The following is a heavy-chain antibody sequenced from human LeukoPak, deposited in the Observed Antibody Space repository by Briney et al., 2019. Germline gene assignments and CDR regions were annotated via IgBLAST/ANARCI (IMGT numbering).Heavy chain of an antibody. J-gene: IGHJ5*02. CDR2: ISYDGINK. CDR3: ARPSGYSRSWPPHDP. Sequence: GGSLRLSCAASGFAFNTYAMHWVRQAPGKGLEWVAVISYDGINKYYADSVKGRFTISRDNSKNTLYLQVISLRAEDTAVYYCARPSGYSRSWPPHDPWGQGTLVTVSS. V-gene: IGHV3-30*04. CDR1: GFAFNTYA. D-gene: IGHD6-13*01.